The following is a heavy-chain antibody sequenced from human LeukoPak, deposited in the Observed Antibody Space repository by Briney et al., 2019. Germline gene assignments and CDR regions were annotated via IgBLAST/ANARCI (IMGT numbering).Heavy chain of an antibody. CDR1: GGSISSYY. J-gene: IGHJ4*02. CDR2: IYYSGST. Sequence: SETLSLTCTVSGGSISSYYWSWIRRPPGKGLEWIGYIYYSGSTNYNPSLKSRVTISVDTSKNQFSLKLSSVTAADTAVYYCARGSLDYWGQGTLATVSS. CDR3: ARGSLDY. V-gene: IGHV4-59*01.